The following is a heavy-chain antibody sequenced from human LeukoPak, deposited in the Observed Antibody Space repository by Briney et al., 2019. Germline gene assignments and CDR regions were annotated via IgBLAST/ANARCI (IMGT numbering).Heavy chain of an antibody. V-gene: IGHV1-69*01. CDR3: ARFIDTAMDPYYFDY. CDR1: GGTFSSYA. J-gene: IGHJ4*02. D-gene: IGHD5-18*01. Sequence: ASVKVSCKASGGTFSSYAISWVRQAPGQGLEWMGGIIPIFGTANYAQKFQGRVTITADESTSTAYMELSSLRSEDTAVCYCARFIDTAMDPYYFDYWGQGTLVTVSS. CDR2: IIPIFGTA.